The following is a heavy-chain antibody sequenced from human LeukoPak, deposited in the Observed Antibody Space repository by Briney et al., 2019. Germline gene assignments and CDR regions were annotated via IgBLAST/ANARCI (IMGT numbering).Heavy chain of an antibody. Sequence: SETLSLTCDVSGGSITQTNYWTWIRQHPGKGLEWIGYIYYSGSTYYNPSLKSRVTISVDTSKNQFSLKLSSVTAADTAVYYCARDNCSGGSCYSDYWGQGTLVTVSS. J-gene: IGHJ4*02. CDR2: IYYSGST. V-gene: IGHV4-31*11. CDR1: GGSITQTNY. CDR3: ARDNCSGGSCYSDY. D-gene: IGHD2-15*01.